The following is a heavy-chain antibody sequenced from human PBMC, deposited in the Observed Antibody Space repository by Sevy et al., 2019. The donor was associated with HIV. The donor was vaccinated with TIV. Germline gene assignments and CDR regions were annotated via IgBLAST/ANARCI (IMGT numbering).Heavy chain of an antibody. D-gene: IGHD1-1*01. CDR2: INHSGST. V-gene: IGHV4-34*01. CDR3: ARRLNWARVFDY. CDR1: DGSFSGYY. J-gene: IGHJ4*02. Sequence: SDTLSLTCAEFDGSFSGYYWSWIRQPPGKGLEWIGEINHSGSTNYNPSLKSRVTISLDTSKNQFSLKLSSVTAADTAVYYCARRLNWARVFDYWGQGTLVTVSS.